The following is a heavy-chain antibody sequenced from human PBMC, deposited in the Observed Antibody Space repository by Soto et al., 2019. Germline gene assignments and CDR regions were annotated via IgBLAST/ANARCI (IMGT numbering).Heavy chain of an antibody. CDR3: VRPLPSGRNYGMDV. CDR1: GLGVRNNY. J-gene: IGHJ6*02. V-gene: IGHV3-53*01. Sequence: GGSLRLSCTAYGLGVRNNYMSWVRQAPGMGLEWVSVIYNDGTTYYADSVKGRFTLSRDTSKNTLSLQMDSLRAEDTAVYYCVRPLPSGRNYGMDVWGQGTTVTV. D-gene: IGHD3-10*01. CDR2: IYNDGTT.